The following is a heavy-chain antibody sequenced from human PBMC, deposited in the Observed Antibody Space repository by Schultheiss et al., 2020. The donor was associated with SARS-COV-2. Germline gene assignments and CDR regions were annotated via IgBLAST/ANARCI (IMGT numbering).Heavy chain of an antibody. V-gene: IGHV1-18*01. CDR2: ISGYNGYT. CDR1: GGTFSSYA. Sequence: SVKVSCKASGGTFSSYAISWVRQAPGQGLEWMGGISGYNGYTDYAQKFQGRITMTTDTSTSTAYMELRSLRSDDTAVYYCAKYRGWYARPPLLFDYWGQGILVTVSS. CDR3: AKYRGWYARPPLLFDY. J-gene: IGHJ4*02. D-gene: IGHD6-19*01.